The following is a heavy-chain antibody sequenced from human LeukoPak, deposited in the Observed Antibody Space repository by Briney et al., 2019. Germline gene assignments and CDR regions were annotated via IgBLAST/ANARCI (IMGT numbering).Heavy chain of an antibody. Sequence: TGGSLRLSCAGSGFTFSSYAMTWVRQAPGKGLEWVSSISSSSSYIYYADSVKGRFTISRDNAKNSLYLQMNSLRAEDTAVYYCVRDRCSSTSCHDSPNWFDPWGQGTLVTVSS. CDR3: VRDRCSSTSCHDSPNWFDP. D-gene: IGHD2-2*01. V-gene: IGHV3-21*01. J-gene: IGHJ5*02. CDR2: ISSSSSYI. CDR1: GFTFSSYA.